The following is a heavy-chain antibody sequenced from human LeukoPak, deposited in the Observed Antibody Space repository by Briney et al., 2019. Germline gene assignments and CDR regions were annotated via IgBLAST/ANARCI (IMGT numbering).Heavy chain of an antibody. CDR2: INAGNGNT. CDR3: ARDFNRWIRAMTTVTTGFDY. Sequence: ASVKVSCKASGYTFTSYAMHWVRQAPGQRLEWMGWINAGNGNTKYSQKFQGRVTITRDTSASTAYMELSSLRSEDTAVYYCARDFNRWIRAMTTVTTGFDYWGQGTLVTVSS. CDR1: GYTFTSYA. D-gene: IGHD4-17*01. V-gene: IGHV1-3*01. J-gene: IGHJ4*02.